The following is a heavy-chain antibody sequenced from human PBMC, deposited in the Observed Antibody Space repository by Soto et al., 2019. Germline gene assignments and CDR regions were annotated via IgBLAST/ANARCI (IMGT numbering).Heavy chain of an antibody. D-gene: IGHD1-1*01. Sequence: EASVKVSCKASGYTFTGYYMHWVRQAPGQGLEWMGWINPNSGGTNYAQKFQGWVTMTRDTSISTAYMELSRLRSDDTAVYYCATSQERPLGAFDIWGQGTMVTVSS. J-gene: IGHJ3*02. CDR1: GYTFTGYY. V-gene: IGHV1-2*04. CDR2: INPNSGGT. CDR3: ATSQERPLGAFDI.